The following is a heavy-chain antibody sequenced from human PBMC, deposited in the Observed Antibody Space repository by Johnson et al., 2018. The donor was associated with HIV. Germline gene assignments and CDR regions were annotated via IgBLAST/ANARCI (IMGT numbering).Heavy chain of an antibody. CDR2: ISGSGGST. J-gene: IGHJ3*02. CDR3: ARRTVVTPGAFDI. V-gene: IGHV3-23*04. D-gene: IGHD4-23*01. Sequence: VQLVESGGGLVQPGGSLRLSCAASGFTFSSYAMSWVRQAPGKGLEWVSAISGSGGSTYYADSVKGRFTISRDNSKNTLYLQMNSLRAEDTAGYYCARRTVVTPGAFDIWGQGTMVTVSS. CDR1: GFTFSSYA.